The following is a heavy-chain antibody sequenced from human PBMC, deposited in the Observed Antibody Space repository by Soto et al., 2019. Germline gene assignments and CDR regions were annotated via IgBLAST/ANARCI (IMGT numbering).Heavy chain of an antibody. CDR2: MNPNSGNT. D-gene: IGHD3-3*01. V-gene: IGHV1-8*01. J-gene: IGHJ6*02. CDR3: AVPTAYYDFWSGYPDYYYYGMDV. Sequence: VCCEACGESFESYAINWVRHATGQGLEWMGWMNPNSGNTGYAQKFQGRVTMTRNTSISTAYMELSSLRSEDTAVYYCAVPTAYYDFWSGYPDYYYYGMDVWGQGTTVTVSS. CDR1: GESFESYA.